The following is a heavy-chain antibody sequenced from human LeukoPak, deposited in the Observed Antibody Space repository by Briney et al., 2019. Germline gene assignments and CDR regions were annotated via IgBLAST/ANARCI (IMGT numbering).Heavy chain of an antibody. J-gene: IGHJ4*02. CDR3: ARGIESYGDYGY. CDR2: MYNSGST. Sequence: SETLSVTCTDSGGSISGSYWSWIRQPPGKGLEWIAYMYNSGSTNYNPSLKSRVTISIDTSKNQFSLKLSSLTAADTAIYYCARGIESYGDYGYWGQGILVTVSS. CDR1: GGSISGSY. V-gene: IGHV4-59*01. D-gene: IGHD4-17*01.